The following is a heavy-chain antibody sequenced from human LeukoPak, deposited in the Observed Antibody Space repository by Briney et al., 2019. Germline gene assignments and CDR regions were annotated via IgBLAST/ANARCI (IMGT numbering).Heavy chain of an antibody. J-gene: IGHJ5*02. CDR1: GFTFSSYW. D-gene: IGHD5-12*01. Sequence: GGSLRLSCAASGFTFSSYWMSWVRQAPGKGLEWVANIKQDGSEKYYVDSVKGRFTISRDNAKNSLYLQMNSLRAEDTAVYYCARGFQVATIDWFDPWGQGTLVTVSS. CDR2: IKQDGSEK. CDR3: ARGFQVATIDWFDP. V-gene: IGHV3-7*03.